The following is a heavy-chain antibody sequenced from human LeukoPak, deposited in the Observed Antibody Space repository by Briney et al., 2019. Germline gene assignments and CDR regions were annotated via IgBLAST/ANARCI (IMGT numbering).Heavy chain of an antibody. CDR2: INGDGRSS. CDR3: ARTSPTSHFDF. Sequence: GGSLRLSCAASGFTFTTYWMHWVRQAPGRGLVWVSRINGDGRSSNYADSVKGRFTISRDNARNTLYLQMNSLRAEDTALYYCARTSPTSHFDFWGQGTLVTVSS. D-gene: IGHD3-16*01. CDR1: GFTFTTYW. V-gene: IGHV3-74*01. J-gene: IGHJ4*02.